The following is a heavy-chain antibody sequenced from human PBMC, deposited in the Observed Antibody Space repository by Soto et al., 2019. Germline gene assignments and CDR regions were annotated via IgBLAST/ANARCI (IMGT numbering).Heavy chain of an antibody. D-gene: IGHD3-3*01. Sequence: ASVKVSCKVSGYTLTELSMHWVRQAPGKGLEWMGGFDPEDGETIYAQKFQGRVTMTEDTSTDTAYMELSSLRSEDTAVYYCATISPGTIFGVGATFFDYWGQGTLVTVSS. CDR3: ATISPGTIFGVGATFFDY. J-gene: IGHJ4*02. CDR2: FDPEDGET. CDR1: GYTLTELS. V-gene: IGHV1-24*01.